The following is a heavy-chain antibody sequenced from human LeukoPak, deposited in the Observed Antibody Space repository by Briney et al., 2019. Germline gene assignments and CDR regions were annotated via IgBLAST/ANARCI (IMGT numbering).Heavy chain of an antibody. V-gene: IGHV1-69*13. CDR2: IIPIFGTA. J-gene: IGHJ5*02. D-gene: IGHD3-10*01. CDR3: ARDIPMVRGDKGLDP. CDR1: GYTFTSYY. Sequence: GASVKVSCKASGYTFTSYYMHWVRQAPGQGLEWMGGIIPIFGTANYAQKFQGRVTITADESTSTAYMELSSLRSEDTAVYYCARDIPMVRGDKGLDPWGQGTLVTVSS.